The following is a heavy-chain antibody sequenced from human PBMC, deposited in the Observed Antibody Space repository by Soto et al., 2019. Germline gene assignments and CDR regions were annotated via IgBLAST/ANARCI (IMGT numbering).Heavy chain of an antibody. CDR2: ISGSGGST. J-gene: IGHJ4*02. D-gene: IGHD3-9*01. CDR1: GFTFSSYA. Sequence: GGSLRLSCAASGFTFSSYAMSWVRQAPGKGLEWVSAISGSGGSTYYADSVKGRFTISRDDAKSHVYLEMNDLRPDDTALYYCARAHPRGRYFDWLIFPLGYWGRGALVTVSS. V-gene: IGHV3-23*01. CDR3: ARAHPRGRYFDWLIFPLGY.